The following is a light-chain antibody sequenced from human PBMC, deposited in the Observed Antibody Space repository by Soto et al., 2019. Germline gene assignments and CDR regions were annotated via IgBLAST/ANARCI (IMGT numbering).Light chain of an antibody. V-gene: IGLV1-40*01. Sequence: QSVLTQPPSVSGAPGQRVTISCTGSSSNIGAGYDVHWYQQLPGTAPKLLIYGNSNRPSGVPDRFSGSKSGTSASLAITGLQDEDEADYYCQSYGSSVCGAVFGGGTQLTVL. CDR3: QSYGSSVCGAV. CDR1: SSNIGAGYD. CDR2: GNS. J-gene: IGLJ7*01.